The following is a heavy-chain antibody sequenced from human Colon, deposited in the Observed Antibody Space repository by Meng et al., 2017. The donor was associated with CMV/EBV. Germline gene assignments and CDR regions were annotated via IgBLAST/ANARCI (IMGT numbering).Heavy chain of an antibody. CDR3: ARDPEPTGYYGMDV. CDR1: GVAFSDYY. Sequence: GGSLRLSCAASGVAFSDYYMSWIRQAPGKGLEWVAYISSASGSAKYYADFVKGRFTISRDNAKNSLYLQMNSLRVEDTAVYYCARDPEPTGYYGMDVWGQGTTVTVSS. J-gene: IGHJ6*02. D-gene: IGHD1-14*01. CDR2: ISSASGSAK. V-gene: IGHV3-11*01.